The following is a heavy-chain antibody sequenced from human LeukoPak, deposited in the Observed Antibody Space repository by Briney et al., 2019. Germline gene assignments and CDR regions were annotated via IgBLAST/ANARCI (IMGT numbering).Heavy chain of an antibody. V-gene: IGHV3-48*01. D-gene: IGHD2-15*01. J-gene: IGHJ1*01. Sequence: GGSLRLSCAASRFTFSTYSMDWVRQTPGKGLEWISYISHDCSTAYYADSVKGRFTISRDNAKNSLYLQMNSLRAEDTAVYYCARTPGYCSGGNCYRYFQNWGQGTLVTVSS. CDR3: ARTPGYCSGGNCYRYFQN. CDR1: RFTFSTYS. CDR2: ISHDCSTA.